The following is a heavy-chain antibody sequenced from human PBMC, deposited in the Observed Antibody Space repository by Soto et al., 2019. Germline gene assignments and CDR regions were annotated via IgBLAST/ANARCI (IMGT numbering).Heavy chain of an antibody. V-gene: IGHV4-59*01. J-gene: IGHJ6*02. D-gene: IGHD6-13*01. CDR1: GGSISSYY. CDR3: ARIIAAAAMDV. CDR2: IYYSGST. Sequence: SETLSLTCTVSGGSISSYYWSWIRQPPGKGLEWIGYIYYSGSTNYNPSLKSRVTISVDTSKNQFSLKLSSVTAADTAVYYCARIIAAAAMDVWGQGTTVTVSS.